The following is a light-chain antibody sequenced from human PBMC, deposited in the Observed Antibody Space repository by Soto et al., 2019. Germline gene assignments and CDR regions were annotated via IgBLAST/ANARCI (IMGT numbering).Light chain of an antibody. CDR1: SSDVATYNL. CDR3: CSRV. CDR2: EVT. J-gene: IGLJ3*02. Sequence: QSALTQPASVSGSPGQSITISCTGTSSDVATYNLVSWYQQRPGTAPQLIIYEVTKRPSGVSTRFSGSQSGNTASLTISGLQADDEADYCCCSRVFGGGTKLTVL. V-gene: IGLV2-23*02.